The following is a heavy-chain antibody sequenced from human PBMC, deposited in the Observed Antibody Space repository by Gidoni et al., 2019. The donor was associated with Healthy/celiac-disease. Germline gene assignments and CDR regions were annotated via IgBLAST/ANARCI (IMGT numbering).Heavy chain of an antibody. CDR1: GGSISSSSYY. V-gene: IGHV4-39*01. CDR2: IYYSGRT. J-gene: IGHJ4*02. Sequence: QLQLQESGPGLVKPSETLSLTCTVSGGSISSSSYYWGWIRQPPGKGLEWIGSIYYSGRTYYNPSLKSRVTISVDTSKNQFSLKLSSVTAADTAVYYCARHLQIAVVDYWGQGTLVTVSS. CDR3: ARHLQIAVVDY. D-gene: IGHD6-19*01.